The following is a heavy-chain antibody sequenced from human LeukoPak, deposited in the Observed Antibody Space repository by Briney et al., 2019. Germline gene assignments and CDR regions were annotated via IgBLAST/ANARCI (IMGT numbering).Heavy chain of an antibody. J-gene: IGHJ5*02. CDR2: IYVDGRTT. CDR1: GFTLSDHY. Sequence: GGSLRLSCAASGFTLSDHYMNWVRQAPGKGLVWVSRIYVDGRTTNYADSVKGRFTISRDNAKNTVYLEMNSLSVEDTATYYCIRDFRSADLWGQGTLVTVTS. CDR3: IRDFRSADL. V-gene: IGHV3-74*01.